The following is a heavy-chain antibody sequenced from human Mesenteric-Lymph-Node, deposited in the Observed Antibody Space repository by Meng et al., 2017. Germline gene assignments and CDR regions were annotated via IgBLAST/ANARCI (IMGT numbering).Heavy chain of an antibody. J-gene: IGHJ6*02. CDR3: AKTTVPYYYYGMDV. D-gene: IGHD4-17*01. V-gene: IGHV3-9*01. CDR1: GFTFDDYA. CDR2: ISWNSGSI. Sequence: SLKISCAASGFTFDDYAMHWVRQAPGKGLEWVSGISWNSGSIGYADSEKGRFTISRDNAKNSLYLQMNSLRAEDTALYYCAKTTVPYYYYGMDVWGQGTTVTVSS.